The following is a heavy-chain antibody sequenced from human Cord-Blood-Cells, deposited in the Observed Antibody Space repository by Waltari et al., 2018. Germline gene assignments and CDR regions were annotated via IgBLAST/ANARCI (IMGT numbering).Heavy chain of an antibody. D-gene: IGHD3-3*01. J-gene: IGHJ2*01. CDR2: IYHSGST. V-gene: IGHV4-38-2*01. CDR1: GYSISSGYY. CDR3: ARVYYDFWSGYYWYFDL. Sequence: QVQLQESGPGLVKPSETLSLTCAVSGYSISSGYYWGWIRQPPGKGLEWIGSIYHSGSTYYNPSLKSRVTISVDTSKNQFSLKLSSVTAADTAVYYCARVYYDFWSGYYWYFDLWGRGTLVTVSS.